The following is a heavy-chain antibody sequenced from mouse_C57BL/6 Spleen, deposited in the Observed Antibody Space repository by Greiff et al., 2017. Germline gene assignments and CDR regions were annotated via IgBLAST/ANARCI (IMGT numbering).Heavy chain of an antibody. CDR1: GYTFTSYW. D-gene: IGHD2-4*01. Sequence: QVQLQQPGAELVKPGASVKLSCKASGYTFTSYWMHWVKQRPGPGLEWIGMIHPNSGSTNYNKKFKNKATLTVDKSSSTSYKQLSSLTSEDSAVYYCARWYYDVAKLADYWGQGTTLTVSS. CDR2: IHPNSGST. J-gene: IGHJ2*01. CDR3: ARWYYDVAKLADY. V-gene: IGHV1-64*01.